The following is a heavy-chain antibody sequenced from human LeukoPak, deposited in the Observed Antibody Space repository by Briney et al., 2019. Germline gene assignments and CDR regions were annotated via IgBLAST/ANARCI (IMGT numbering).Heavy chain of an antibody. Sequence: GGSLRLSCAASGFTFSTFAMIWVRQPPGKGLEWVSSIFPSGGEIHYADSVRGRFTISRDNSKSTLSLQMNSLRAEDTAIYYCATYRQVLLPFESWDQGTLVTVSS. CDR1: GFTFSTFA. J-gene: IGHJ4*02. CDR2: IFPSGGEI. D-gene: IGHD2-8*02. V-gene: IGHV3-23*01. CDR3: ATYRQVLLPFES.